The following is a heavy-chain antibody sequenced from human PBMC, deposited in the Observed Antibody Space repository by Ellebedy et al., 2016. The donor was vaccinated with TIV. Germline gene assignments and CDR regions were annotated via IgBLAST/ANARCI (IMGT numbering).Heavy chain of an antibody. Sequence: SVKVSCXASGGTFSSYAISWVRQAPGQGLEWMGGIIPIFGTANYAQKFQGRVTITADESTSTAYMELSSLRSEDTAVYYCARYYDFWSGYYYAFDIWGQGTMVTVSS. D-gene: IGHD3-3*01. J-gene: IGHJ3*02. CDR2: IIPIFGTA. CDR3: ARYYDFWSGYYYAFDI. CDR1: GGTFSSYA. V-gene: IGHV1-69*13.